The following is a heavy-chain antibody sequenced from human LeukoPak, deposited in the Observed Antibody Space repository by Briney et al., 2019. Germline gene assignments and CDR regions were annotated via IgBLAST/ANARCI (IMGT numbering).Heavy chain of an antibody. V-gene: IGHV3-7*01. Sequence: GGSLRLSCAASGFTFSTYWLSWVRQAPGKGLEWVANIKQDGSEKYYVDSVKGRFTISRDDAKNSLYLQMSSLRAEDTAVYYCAREHPTAVTRPFDYWGQGTLVTVSS. CDR1: GFTFSTYW. CDR2: IKQDGSEK. D-gene: IGHD4-17*01. J-gene: IGHJ4*02. CDR3: AREHPTAVTRPFDY.